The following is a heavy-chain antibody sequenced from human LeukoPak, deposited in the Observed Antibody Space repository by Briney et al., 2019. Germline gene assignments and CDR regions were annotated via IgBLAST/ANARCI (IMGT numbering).Heavy chain of an antibody. V-gene: IGHV3-7*05. J-gene: IGHJ4*02. CDR1: GLTFNTYW. CDR3: AKDRGGSYLDFDY. D-gene: IGHD1-26*01. Sequence: GGSLRLSCAASGLTFNTYWMTWVRQAPGKGLEWVANINRDGSEKNYVGSVRGRFTISRDNTKNSLYLQMNNLGAEDTAVYYCAKDRGGSYLDFDYWGQGTLVTVSS. CDR2: INRDGSEK.